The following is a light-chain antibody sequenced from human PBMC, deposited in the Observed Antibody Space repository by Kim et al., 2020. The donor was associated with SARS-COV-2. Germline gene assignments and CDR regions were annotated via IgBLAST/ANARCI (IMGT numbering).Light chain of an antibody. V-gene: IGKV3-11*01. CDR3: QHRSTWPLT. CDR2: DAS. J-gene: IGKJ4*02. Sequence: LLQGETATRACRSSKEVSSYLAWYQQEPGQAPRLLIYDASNRATGITARFSGGGSGTNFTLTISSLEPEDFAVYYCQHRSTWPLTFGGGTKVDIK. CDR1: KEVSSY.